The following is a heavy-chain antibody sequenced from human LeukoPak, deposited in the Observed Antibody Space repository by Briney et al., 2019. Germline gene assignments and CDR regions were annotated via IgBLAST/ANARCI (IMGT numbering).Heavy chain of an antibody. V-gene: IGHV3-30*02. CDR3: AGDFDY. Sequence: PGGSLRLSCAVSGLTFSNYGMHWVRQAPGKGLEWVAFIRYDASNKYYADSVKGRFTISRDNSGNTLYLQMNRLGVEDTAIYSCAGDFDYWGQGTLVTVSS. CDR1: GLTFSNYG. CDR2: IRYDASNK. J-gene: IGHJ4*02.